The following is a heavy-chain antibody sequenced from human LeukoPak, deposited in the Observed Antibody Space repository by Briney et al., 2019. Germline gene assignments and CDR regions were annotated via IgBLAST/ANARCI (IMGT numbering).Heavy chain of an antibody. CDR2: IHYSGST. D-gene: IGHD6-13*01. CDR3: ARRVYSSSWSYYFEY. J-gene: IGHJ4*02. CDR1: GGSISSYY. Sequence: NPSETLSLTCAVSGGSISSYYWSWIRQPPGRGLEWIGSIHYSGSTSYNSSLKSRVTMSIDTSKNQFSLKLSSVTPADTAVYYCARRVYSSSWSYYFEYWGQGILVTVSS. V-gene: IGHV4-59*01.